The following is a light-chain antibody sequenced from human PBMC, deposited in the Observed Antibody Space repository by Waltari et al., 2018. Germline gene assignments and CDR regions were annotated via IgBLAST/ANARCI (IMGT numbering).Light chain of an antibody. J-gene: IGLJ2*01. CDR3: HSRDTSSTRF. Sequence: SFELTQDPPVSVALGHTVRITCTGDSLRSYSASWYQQRPGQAPILVLYGQNNRPSGIPDRFSGSNSGNTASLIITGAQAEDEADYYCHSRDTSSTRFFGGGTRLTV. V-gene: IGLV3-19*01. CDR2: GQN. CDR1: SLRSYS.